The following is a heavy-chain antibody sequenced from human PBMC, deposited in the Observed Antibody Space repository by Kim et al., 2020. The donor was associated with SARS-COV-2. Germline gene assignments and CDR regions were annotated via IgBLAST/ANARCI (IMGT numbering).Heavy chain of an antibody. V-gene: IGHV3-30-3*01. CDR3: ARDLDRERYFAPWDIDY. Sequence: GGSLRLSCAASGFTFSSYAMHWVRQAPGKGLEWVAVISYDGSNKYYADSVKGRFTISRDNSKNTLYLQMNSLRAEDTAVYYCARDLDRERYFAPWDIDYWGQGTLVTVSS. CDR1: GFTFSSYA. CDR2: ISYDGSNK. D-gene: IGHD3-9*01. J-gene: IGHJ4*02.